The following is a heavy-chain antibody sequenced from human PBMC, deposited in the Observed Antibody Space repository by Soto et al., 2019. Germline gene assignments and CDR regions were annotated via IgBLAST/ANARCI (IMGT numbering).Heavy chain of an antibody. CDR1: VYSFSRFG. CDR3: ARTCRSGGSCYLEY. Sequence: XSVEFSCSASVYSFSRFGIRLVRQAPGQGLEWVGWVSVPSGDTSSAQNFQGRVTVTTDTSTSTAYMEVGSLRSDDTAVYYCARTCRSGGSCYLEYWGEGTLITV. D-gene: IGHD2-15*01. V-gene: IGHV1-18*01. J-gene: IGHJ4*02. CDR2: VSVPSGDT.